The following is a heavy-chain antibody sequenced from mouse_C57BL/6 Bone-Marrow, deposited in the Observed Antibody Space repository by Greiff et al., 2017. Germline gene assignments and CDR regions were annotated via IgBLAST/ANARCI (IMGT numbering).Heavy chain of an antibody. J-gene: IGHJ2*01. Sequence: VQLQQSGAELVRPGASVKLSCTASGFNIKDDYMHWVQQRPEQGLEWIGWIDPETGDTEYASKFQGQATITADTSSNTAYLQLSSLTSEDTAVYYCTTYYYYGSSLDYWGQGTTLTVSA. D-gene: IGHD1-1*01. V-gene: IGHV14-4*01. CDR2: IDPETGDT. CDR3: TTYYYYGSSLDY. CDR1: GFNIKDDY.